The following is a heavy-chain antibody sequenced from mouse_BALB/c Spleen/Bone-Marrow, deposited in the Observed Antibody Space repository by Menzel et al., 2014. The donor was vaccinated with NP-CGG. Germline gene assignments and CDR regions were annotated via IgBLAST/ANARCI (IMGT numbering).Heavy chain of an antibody. Sequence: EVKLVESGGGLAQPGDSLRLSCATSGFTFSDFYKEWVRQPPGKRLEWIAASRNKAKYYTTEYSASVKGRFIVSRDTSQSVLYLQMNALRAEDTAIYYCARDVGYGNYFVYWGQGTLVTVSA. D-gene: IGHD2-10*02. J-gene: IGHJ3*01. V-gene: IGHV7-1*02. CDR1: GFTFSDFY. CDR3: ARDVGYGNYFVY. CDR2: SRNKAKYYTT.